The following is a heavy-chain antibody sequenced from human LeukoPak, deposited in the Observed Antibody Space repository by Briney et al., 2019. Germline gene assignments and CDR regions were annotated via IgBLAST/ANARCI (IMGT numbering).Heavy chain of an antibody. J-gene: IGHJ4*02. Sequence: GGSLRLSCAASGFTFSSNAMSWVRQAPGKGLEGVSALTGTGGTTYYADSVKGRFTISRDNSKNTLYLQMNSLRAEDTAVYYCASGITMIVVAFDYWGQGTLVTVSS. CDR3: ASGITMIVVAFDY. V-gene: IGHV3-23*01. D-gene: IGHD3-22*01. CDR1: GFTFSSNA. CDR2: LTGTGGTT.